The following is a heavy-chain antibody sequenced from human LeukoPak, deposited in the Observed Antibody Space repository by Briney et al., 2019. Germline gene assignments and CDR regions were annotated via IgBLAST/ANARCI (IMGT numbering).Heavy chain of an antibody. V-gene: IGHV3-23*01. D-gene: IGHD3-22*01. Sequence: PGGSLRLSCAASGFSFSSYAMSWVRQAPGKGLEWVSSISGSGGSTYYADSVKGRFTISRDNTKNTLYLQLNSLRAEDTAVYYCDKVQNYYDSSGYQYYFDYWGQGTLVTVSS. J-gene: IGHJ4*02. CDR2: ISGSGGST. CDR3: DKVQNYYDSSGYQYYFDY. CDR1: GFSFSSYA.